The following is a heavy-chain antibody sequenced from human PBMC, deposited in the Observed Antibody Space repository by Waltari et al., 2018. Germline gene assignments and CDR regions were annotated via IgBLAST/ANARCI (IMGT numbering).Heavy chain of an antibody. V-gene: IGHV4-39*01. J-gene: IGHJ3*01. D-gene: IGHD5-12*01. CDR1: GVSLTSKRHY. Sequence: QLQLQESGPRLVRPSETLSLIGRAPGVSLTSKRHYWAWIRQSPGQGLEWIGTVSYSGTTYISPSLKSRVSVSRDTSKNQVSLILGSVTAADMAVYYCATYIGASVGTAAFDVWGQGTMVTVSS. CDR2: VSYSGTT. CDR3: ATYIGASVGTAAFDV.